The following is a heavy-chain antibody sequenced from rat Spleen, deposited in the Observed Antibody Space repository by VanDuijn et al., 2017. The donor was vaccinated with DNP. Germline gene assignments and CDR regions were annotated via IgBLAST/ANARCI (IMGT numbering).Heavy chain of an antibody. CDR1: GFSITNNFK. Sequence: EVLLQESGPGLVKPSQSLSLTCSVSGFSITNNFKWSWIRKFPGNKLEWMGYVTNAGSTHYNPSLRSRIPITTDTSKNQFFLQLNSVTTEDTATYYCAIQLGVFDYWGQGVMVTVSS. CDR3: AIQLGVFDY. V-gene: IGHV3-3*01. CDR2: VTNAGST. J-gene: IGHJ2*01. D-gene: IGHD5-1*01.